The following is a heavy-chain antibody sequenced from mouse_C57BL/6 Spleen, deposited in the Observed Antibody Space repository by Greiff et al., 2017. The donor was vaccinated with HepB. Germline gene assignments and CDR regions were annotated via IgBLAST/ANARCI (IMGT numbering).Heavy chain of an antibody. V-gene: IGHV3-6*01. CDR3: ARDSRTGFDY. D-gene: IGHD4-1*01. J-gene: IGHJ2*01. CDR1: GYSITSGYY. CDR2: ISYDGSN. Sequence: EVKLMESGPGLVKPSQSLSLTCSVTGYSITSGYYWNWIRQFPGNNLEWMGYISYDGSNNYNPSLKNRISITRDTSKNQFFLKLNSVTTEDTATYYCARDSRTGFDYWGQGTTLTVSS.